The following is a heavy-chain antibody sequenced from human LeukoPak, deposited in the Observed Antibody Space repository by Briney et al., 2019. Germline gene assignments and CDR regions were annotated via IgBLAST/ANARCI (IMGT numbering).Heavy chain of an antibody. J-gene: IGHJ4*02. Sequence: QTGGSLRLSCAASGFTFSNYGMHWVRQAPGKGLEGVAIILYDGRNKYYADSVKGRFTISRDNSKNTLYLQMNSLRAEDTAVYYCAKVYSYGDYCGERTLVTVSS. CDR3: AKVYSYGDY. CDR2: ILYDGRNK. CDR1: GFTFSNYG. D-gene: IGHD5-18*01. V-gene: IGHV3-30*18.